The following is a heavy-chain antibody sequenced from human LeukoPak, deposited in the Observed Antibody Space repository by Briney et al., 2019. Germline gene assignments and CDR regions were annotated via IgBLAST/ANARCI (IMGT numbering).Heavy chain of an antibody. CDR2: ISANNGNR. CDR1: GYTFTNYG. V-gene: IGHV1-18*01. D-gene: IGHD1-26*01. Sequence: GASVKVSCKASGYTFTNYGISWARQAPGQGLEWMGWISANNGNRNYAQKFQERVTITRDMSTSTAYMELSSLRSEDTAVYYCAADWVVGATSHFDLWGRGTLATVSS. J-gene: IGHJ2*01. CDR3: AADWVVGATSHFDL.